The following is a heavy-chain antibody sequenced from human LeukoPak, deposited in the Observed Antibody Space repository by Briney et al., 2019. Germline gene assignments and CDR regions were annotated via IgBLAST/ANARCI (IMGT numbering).Heavy chain of an antibody. J-gene: IGHJ4*02. CDR3: ARGRWLQSDYFDY. Sequence: SETLSLTCTVSRGSISSSSYYWGWIRQPPGKGLEWIGSIYYSGSTYYNPSLKSRVTISVDTSKSQFSLKLSSVTAADTAVYYCARGRWLQSDYFDYWGQGTLVTVSS. D-gene: IGHD5-24*01. V-gene: IGHV4-39*07. CDR1: RGSISSSSYY. CDR2: IYYSGST.